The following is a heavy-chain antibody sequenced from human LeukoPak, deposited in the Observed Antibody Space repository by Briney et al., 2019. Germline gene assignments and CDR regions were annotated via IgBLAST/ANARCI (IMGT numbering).Heavy chain of an antibody. V-gene: IGHV4-39*07. CDR2: IYYSGST. J-gene: IGHJ4*02. CDR3: ARTLRYFAWSSNSYYFDY. Sequence: SETLSLTCTVSGGSISSSSYYWGWIRQPPGKGLEWIGSIYYSGSTYYNPSLKSRVTISVDTSKNQFSLKPRSVTAADTAVYYCARTLRYFAWSSNSYYFDYWGQGTLVTVSS. CDR1: GGSISSSSYY. D-gene: IGHD3-9*01.